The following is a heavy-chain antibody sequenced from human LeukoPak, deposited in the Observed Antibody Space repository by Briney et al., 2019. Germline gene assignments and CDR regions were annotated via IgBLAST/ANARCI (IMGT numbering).Heavy chain of an antibody. D-gene: IGHD1-26*01. CDR2: INPVNGNT. Sequence: ASVKVSCKASGYTFSTYAIHWVRQAPGQRLEWMAWINPVNGNTKYSQKFQGRTTITSDTSASTADMELSSLRSDDTAVYFCARDLPDRGWDLWGNDYWGQGTLVTVSS. V-gene: IGHV1-3*01. J-gene: IGHJ4*02. CDR1: GYTFSTYA. CDR3: ARDLPDRGWDLWGNDY.